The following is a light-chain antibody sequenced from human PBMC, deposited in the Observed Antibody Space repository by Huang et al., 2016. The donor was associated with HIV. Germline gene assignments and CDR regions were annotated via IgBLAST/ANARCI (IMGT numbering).Light chain of an antibody. Sequence: AIQLTQSPPSLSASAGDRVTITCRASQDFNSALAWYQQKPGKAPKLLIDDASHLKSWFPSRFSGSGSWTDFTLSISSLQPEDFATYYCQQFNGFSLTFGGGTSVEIK. CDR2: DAS. CDR1: QDFNSA. V-gene: IGKV1-13*02. J-gene: IGKJ4*01. CDR3: QQFNGFSLT.